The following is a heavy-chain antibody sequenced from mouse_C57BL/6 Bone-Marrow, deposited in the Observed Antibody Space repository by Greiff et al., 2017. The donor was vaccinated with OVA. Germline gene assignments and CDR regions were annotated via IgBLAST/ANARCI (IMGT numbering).Heavy chain of an antibody. D-gene: IGHD2-3*01. CDR1: GYTFTDYY. J-gene: IGHJ3*01. V-gene: IGHV1-26*01. CDR2: INPNNGGT. Sequence: VQLQQSGPELVKPGASVKISCKASGYTFTDYYMNWVKQSHGKSLEWIGDINPNNGGTSYNQKFKGKATLTVDKSSSTAYMELRSLTSEDSAVCYCARWWLLWFADWGQGTLVTVSA. CDR3: ARWWLLWFAD.